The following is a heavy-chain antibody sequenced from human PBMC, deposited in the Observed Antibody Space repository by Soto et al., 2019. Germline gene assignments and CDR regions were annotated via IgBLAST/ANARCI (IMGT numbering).Heavy chain of an antibody. CDR3: ARDSSSPGGNWFDP. D-gene: IGHD6-6*01. V-gene: IGHV4-59*01. CDR2: IYYSGST. J-gene: IGHJ5*02. CDR1: GDSISSYY. Sequence: LSLTCTVSGDSISSYYWSWIRQPPGKGLEWIGYIYYSGSTNYNPSLKSRVTISVDTSKNQFSLKLSSVTAADTAVYYCARDSSSPGGNWFDPWGQGTLVTVS.